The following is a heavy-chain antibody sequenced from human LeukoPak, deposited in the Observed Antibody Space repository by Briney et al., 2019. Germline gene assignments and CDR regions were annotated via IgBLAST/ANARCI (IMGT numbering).Heavy chain of an antibody. CDR1: GGSISSGDYY. V-gene: IGHV4-30-4*08. D-gene: IGHD1-26*01. Sequence: PSETLSLTCTVSGGSISSGDYYWSWIRQPPGKGLEWIGYIYYSGSTYYNPSLKSRVTISVDTSKNQFSLKLSSVTAADTAVYYCAGEWEPYYFGYWGQGTLVTVSS. CDR3: AGEWEPYYFGY. CDR2: IYYSGST. J-gene: IGHJ4*02.